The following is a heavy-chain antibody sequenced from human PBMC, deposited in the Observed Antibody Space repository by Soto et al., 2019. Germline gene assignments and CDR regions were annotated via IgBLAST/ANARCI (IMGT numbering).Heavy chain of an antibody. V-gene: IGHV3-23*01. D-gene: IGHD3-3*01. CDR1: GEPRIIFT. J-gene: IGHJ4*02. Sequence: GGSVKGSSVAPGEPRIIFTMTWARQDPGKGLECVSSIHAGGGNAYYADSGKGRFTVSRDNSKTTLHQQMDTLRAEDTAIYYCAKDSYNDFWPGHYYHLGYRGQGSQFRLSS. CDR2: IHAGGGNA. CDR3: AKDSYNDFWPGHYYHLGY.